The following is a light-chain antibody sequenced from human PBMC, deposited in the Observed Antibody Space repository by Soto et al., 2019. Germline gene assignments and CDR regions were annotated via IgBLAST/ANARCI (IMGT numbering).Light chain of an antibody. J-gene: IGLJ1*01. CDR2: EVR. CDR3: TSSSGSDSSYD. CDR1: SSDVGSYNY. V-gene: IGLV2-14*01. Sequence: QSALTQPASVSGSPGQSITISCTGTSSDVGSYNYVAWYQQFPGKTPKLIIYEVRNRPSGVAFRFSGSKSGTTASLTISGLAAEDAADYCCTSSSGSDSSYDLVTGTKLTVL.